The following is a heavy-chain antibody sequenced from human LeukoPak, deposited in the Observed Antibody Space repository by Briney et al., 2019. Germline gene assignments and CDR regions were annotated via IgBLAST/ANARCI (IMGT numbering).Heavy chain of an antibody. CDR3: AREGLAVAGPGVSDAFDI. Sequence: SSETLSLTCTVSGGSISSSSYYWGWIRQPPGKGLEWIGSIYYSGSTYYNPSLKSRVTISVDTSKNQFSLKLSSVTAADTAVYYCAREGLAVAGPGVSDAFDIWGQGTMVTVSS. J-gene: IGHJ3*02. V-gene: IGHV4-39*07. CDR2: IYYSGST. CDR1: GGSISSSSYY. D-gene: IGHD6-19*01.